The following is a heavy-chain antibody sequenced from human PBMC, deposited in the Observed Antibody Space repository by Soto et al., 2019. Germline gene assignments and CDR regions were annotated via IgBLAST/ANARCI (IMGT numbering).Heavy chain of an antibody. CDR3: TTVGYPNYYYYMDV. Sequence: GGSLRLSCAASGFTFSNAWMNWVRQAPGKGLEWVGHIKSKTDGGTTDYAAPVKGRFTISRDDSKNTLYLQMNSLKTEDTAVYYCTTVGYPNYYYYMDVWGKGTTVTVSS. D-gene: IGHD5-18*01. CDR2: IKSKTDGGTT. CDR1: GFTFSNAW. V-gene: IGHV3-15*07. J-gene: IGHJ6*03.